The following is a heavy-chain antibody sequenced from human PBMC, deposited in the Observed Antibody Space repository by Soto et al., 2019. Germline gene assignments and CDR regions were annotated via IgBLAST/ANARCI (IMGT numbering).Heavy chain of an antibody. J-gene: IGHJ4*02. CDR1: GFTFSSYA. Sequence: GGSLRLSCAASGFTFSSYAMHWVRQAPGKGLEWVAVISYDGSNKYYADSVKGRFTISRDNSKNTLYLQMPSLRADDTAVYYCAKEMIASTVADFFDEWGQGTLVTGSS. V-gene: IGHV3-30-3*01. CDR3: AKEMIASTVADFFDE. D-gene: IGHD6-19*01. CDR2: ISYDGSNK.